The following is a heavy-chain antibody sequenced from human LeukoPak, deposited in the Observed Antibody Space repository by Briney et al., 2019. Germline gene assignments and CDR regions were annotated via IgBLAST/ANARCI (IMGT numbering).Heavy chain of an antibody. J-gene: IGHJ6*02. CDR3: ARGGGLDV. D-gene: IGHD3-16*01. CDR2: IGTAGDT. V-gene: IGHV3-13*01. Sequence: GGSLRLSCAASGFTFSSYDMHWVRQASGKGLEWVSAIGTAGDTYYPDSVKGRFTIFRENAKNSLYLQMNSLRAEDTAVYFCARGGGLDVWGQGATVTVSS. CDR1: GFTFSSYD.